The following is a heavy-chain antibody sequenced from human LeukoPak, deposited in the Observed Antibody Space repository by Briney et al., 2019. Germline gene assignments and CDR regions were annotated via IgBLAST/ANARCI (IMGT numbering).Heavy chain of an antibody. V-gene: IGHV3-23*01. J-gene: IGHJ4*02. CDR2: ISGSGGTT. D-gene: IGHD6-25*01. CDR3: ARVASGTLDY. Sequence: GGSLRLSCAASGFTLSSYAMSWVRQAPGKGLEWVSGISGSGGTTYYADSVKGRFIISRDNPKNMLYLQMNSLRAEDTAVYYCARVASGTLDYWGQGTLVTVSS. CDR1: GFTLSSYA.